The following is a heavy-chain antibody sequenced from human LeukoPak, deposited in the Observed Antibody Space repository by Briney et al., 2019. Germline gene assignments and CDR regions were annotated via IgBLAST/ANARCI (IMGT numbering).Heavy chain of an antibody. CDR2: IIPMFGTT. D-gene: IGHD3-3*01. CDR1: RGTFSSYA. J-gene: IGHJ4*02. Sequence: ASVKVSCKPSRGTFSSYAITWVRQAPGQGLEWMGGIIPMFGTTNYAQKFQGRVTITTDESTSTAYIELSSLRSEDTAVYYCARVDGVVIQPPDFWGQGTLVTVSS. CDR3: ARVDGVVIQPPDF. V-gene: IGHV1-69*05.